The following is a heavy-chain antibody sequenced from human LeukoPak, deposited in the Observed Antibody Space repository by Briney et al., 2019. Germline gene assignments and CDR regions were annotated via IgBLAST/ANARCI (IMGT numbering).Heavy chain of an antibody. CDR1: GGSISSGGYS. V-gene: IGHV4-30-2*01. CDR3: ARVGVRGVIEYYFDY. D-gene: IGHD3-10*01. CDR2: IYHSGST. J-gene: IGHJ4*02. Sequence: PSETLSLTCAVSGGSISSGGYSWSWIRQPPGKGLEWIGHIYHSGSTYYNPSLKSRVTISVDRSKNQFSLKLSSVTAADTAVYYCARVGVRGVIEYYFDYWGQGTLVTVSS.